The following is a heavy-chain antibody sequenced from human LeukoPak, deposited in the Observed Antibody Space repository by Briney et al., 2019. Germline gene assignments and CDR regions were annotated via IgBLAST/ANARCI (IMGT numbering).Heavy chain of an antibody. J-gene: IGHJ4*02. CDR1: GFTLSSYW. CDR2: INSDGSST. CDR3: ARLYDGSAYHADHFDY. D-gene: IGHD3-22*01. Sequence: GGSLRLSCAASGFTLSSYWMHWVRQVSGKGLVWVSRINSDGSSTDYADSVKGRFTISRDNAKNTLYLEMNSLRAEDTAVYYCARLYDGSAYHADHFDYWGQGTLVIVSS. V-gene: IGHV3-74*01.